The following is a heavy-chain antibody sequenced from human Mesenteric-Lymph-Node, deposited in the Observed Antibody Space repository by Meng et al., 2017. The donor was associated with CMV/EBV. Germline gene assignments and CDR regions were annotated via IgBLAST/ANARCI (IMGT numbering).Heavy chain of an antibody. J-gene: IGHJ6*02. D-gene: IGHD6-6*01. CDR3: AVGLVIILGNKNYFYGLDV. Sequence: SETLSLTCTVSGGFANTDIHYWSWIRRPPGKELEWIGYNYYDGSTNYNASLKSRVAISRDTSKNQFSLRLSSVTAADTAVYYCAVGLVIILGNKNYFYGLDVWGQGTSVTVSS. CDR1: GGFANTDIHY. V-gene: IGHV4-61*01. CDR2: NYYDGST.